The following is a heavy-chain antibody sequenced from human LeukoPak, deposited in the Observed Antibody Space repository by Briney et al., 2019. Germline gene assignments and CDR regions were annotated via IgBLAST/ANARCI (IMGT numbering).Heavy chain of an antibody. D-gene: IGHD1-26*01. V-gene: IGHV3-7*01. J-gene: IGHJ3*02. CDR3: AIISAQTFDI. CDR2: IKPDGIDK. CDR1: GFTFRNHW. Sequence: PGGSLRLSCVGSGFTFRNHWVNWVRQSPRKGLEWVANIKPDGIDKYYVDSARGRFTVSRDNAKNSAFLQMNSLRAEDTAIYYCAIISAQTFDIWGQGTLVSVSS.